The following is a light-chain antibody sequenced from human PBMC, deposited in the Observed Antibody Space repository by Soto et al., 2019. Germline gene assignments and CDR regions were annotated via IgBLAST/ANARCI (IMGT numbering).Light chain of an antibody. CDR2: GAS. Sequence: EIVLTQSPGTLSLSPGERASLSCRASQSVSNNYLACYQQKPGQAPRLLIYGASNRATGIPHRFSGSGSGTDFTLTIRRLDPEDYAVYFCQQYDSIPPWTFGQGTTGDIK. CDR1: QSVSNNY. J-gene: IGKJ1*01. CDR3: QQYDSIPPWT. V-gene: IGKV3-20*01.